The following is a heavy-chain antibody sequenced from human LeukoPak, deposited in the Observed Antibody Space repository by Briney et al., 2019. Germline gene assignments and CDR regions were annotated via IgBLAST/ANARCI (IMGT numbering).Heavy chain of an antibody. CDR1: GFTLSRNY. CDR2: MYSGGST. V-gene: IGHV3-53*01. CDR3: ARESPYDSSGYYYAGVGAFDI. Sequence: RGSLRLSCAASGFTLSRNYMSWGRQAPGKGRGWGSVMYSGGSTYYPDSVKGRFTISRDNSQNPLYLQINSLRAEDTAVYYCARESPYDSSGYYYAGVGAFDIWGQGTMVTVSS. D-gene: IGHD3-22*01. J-gene: IGHJ3*02.